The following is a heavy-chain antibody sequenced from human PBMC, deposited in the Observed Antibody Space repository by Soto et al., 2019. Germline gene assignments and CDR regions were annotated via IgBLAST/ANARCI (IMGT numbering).Heavy chain of an antibody. J-gene: IGHJ4*02. CDR3: ARQWTSSGSFRCVDH. CDR1: GYSFTNYW. D-gene: IGHD1-26*01. V-gene: IGHV5-10-1*01. Sequence: PGESLKISCKASGYSFTNYWISWVRQMPGKGLGWMARIDPSDSYTFYSPSFQGHVTISADKSISTAYLQWSRLKASDTAIYFCARQWTSSGSFRCVDHWGQGTLVTVSS. CDR2: IDPSDSYT.